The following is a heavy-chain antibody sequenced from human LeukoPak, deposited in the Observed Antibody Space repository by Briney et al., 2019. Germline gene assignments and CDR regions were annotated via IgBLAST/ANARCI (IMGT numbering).Heavy chain of an antibody. Sequence: LSETLSLTCSGPVHPISSGRYYRSSIRQPPGDGLEYIWYSYYKGSTYYNPPLKSRVTISVDTSKNHFSLKLSSVTAADTAVYYCARGGPGRYYDILTGYSEPGGYYFDYWGQGTLVTVSS. J-gene: IGHJ4*02. CDR1: VHPISSGRYY. V-gene: IGHV4-31*03. D-gene: IGHD3-9*01. CDR2: SYYKGST. CDR3: ARGGPGRYYDILTGYSEPGGYYFDY.